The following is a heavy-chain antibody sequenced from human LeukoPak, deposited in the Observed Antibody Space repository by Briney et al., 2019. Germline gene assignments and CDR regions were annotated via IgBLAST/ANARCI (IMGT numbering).Heavy chain of an antibody. CDR1: SGSISSYY. J-gene: IGHJ3*02. CDR2: IYYSGST. V-gene: IGHV4-59*01. Sequence: PSETLSLTCTVSSGSISSYYWSWIRQPPGKGLEWIGYIYYSGSTNYNPSLKSRVTISVDTSKNQFSLKLSSVTAADTAVYYCARERMYGSGTDDAFDIWGQGTMVTVSS. D-gene: IGHD3-10*01. CDR3: ARERMYGSGTDDAFDI.